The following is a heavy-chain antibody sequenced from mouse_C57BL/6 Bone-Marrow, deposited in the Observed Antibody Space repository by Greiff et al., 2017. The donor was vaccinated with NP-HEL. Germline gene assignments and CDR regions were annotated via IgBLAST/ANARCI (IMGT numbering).Heavy chain of an antibody. V-gene: IGHV3-6*01. CDR2: ISYDGSN. J-gene: IGHJ3*01. D-gene: IGHD1-1*01. CDR1: GYSITSGYY. Sequence: DVKLQESGPGLVKPSQSLSLTCSVTGYSITSGYYWNWIRQFPGNKLEWMGYISYDGSNNYNPSLKNRISITRDTSKNQFFLKLNSVTTEDTATYYCAKKGSWGQGTLVTVSA. CDR3: AKKGS.